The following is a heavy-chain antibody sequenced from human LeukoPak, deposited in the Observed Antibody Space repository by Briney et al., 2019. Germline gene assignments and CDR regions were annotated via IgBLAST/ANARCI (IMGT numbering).Heavy chain of an antibody. Sequence: ASVKNSCKASGYTFTRYGMSWVREAPGQGLEWMGWISGSNGNTNYAQKLQGRVTMTTDTSTGTAYMELRSLRSDDTAVYYCARSGRGTYYYFDYWGQGTLVTVSS. CDR3: ARSGRGTYYYFDY. D-gene: IGHD1-26*01. CDR2: ISGSNGNT. CDR1: GYTFTRYG. J-gene: IGHJ4*02. V-gene: IGHV1-18*01.